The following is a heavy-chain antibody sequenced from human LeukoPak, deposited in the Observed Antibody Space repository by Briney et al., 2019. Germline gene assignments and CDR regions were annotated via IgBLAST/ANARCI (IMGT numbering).Heavy chain of an antibody. CDR1: GITFSSYS. CDR3: ARVGYSSSWYPLLVYYYMDV. J-gene: IGHJ6*03. Sequence: GGSLRLSCVASGITFSSYSMNWVRQAPGKGLEWVSYISSFSGTINYADSVKGRFTISRDNAKNSLYLQMNSLRAEDTAVYYCARVGYSSSWYPLLVYYYMDVWGKGTTVTISS. CDR2: ISSFSGTI. D-gene: IGHD6-13*01. V-gene: IGHV3-48*04.